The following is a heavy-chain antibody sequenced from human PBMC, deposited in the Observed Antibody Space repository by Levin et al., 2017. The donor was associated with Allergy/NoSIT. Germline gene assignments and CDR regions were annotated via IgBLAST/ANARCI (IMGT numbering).Heavy chain of an antibody. CDR2: IWYDGSNK. CDR1: GFTFSSYS. V-gene: IGHV3-33*08. Sequence: LSLTCAASGFTFSSYSMNWVRQAPGKGLEWVAVIWYDGSNKYYADSVKGRFTISRDNSKNTLYLQMNSLRAEDTAVYYCARRSYGSGSLYFDPWGQGTLVTVSS. D-gene: IGHD3-10*01. J-gene: IGHJ5*02. CDR3: ARRSYGSGSLYFDP.